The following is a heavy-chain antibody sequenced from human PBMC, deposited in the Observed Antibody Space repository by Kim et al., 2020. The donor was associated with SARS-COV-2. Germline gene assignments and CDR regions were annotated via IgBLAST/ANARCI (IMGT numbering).Heavy chain of an antibody. CDR3: SKRTWGGFWFGSSNYYGLDV. CDR2: INWDGGGT. CDR1: GFTFDDYA. D-gene: IGHD3-10*01. Sequence: GGSLRLSCAASGFTFDDYAMHWVRQAPGKGLEWVSLINWDGGGTYYADSVKGRFTISRDNSKSSLYLQMSSLRTEDTGIYYCSKRTWGGFWFGSSNYYGLDVWGQGTKGTVSS. V-gene: IGHV3-43D*03. J-gene: IGHJ6*02.